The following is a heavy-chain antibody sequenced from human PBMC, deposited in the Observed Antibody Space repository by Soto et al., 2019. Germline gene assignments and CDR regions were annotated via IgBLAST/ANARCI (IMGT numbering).Heavy chain of an antibody. CDR1: GFTFSDYY. V-gene: IGHV3-11*01. D-gene: IGHD3-22*01. J-gene: IGHJ4*02. Sequence: GGSLRLSCAASGFTFSDYYMSWIRQAPGKGLEWVSYISSSGSTIYYADSVKGRFTISRDNAKNSLYLQMNSLRAEDTAVYYCARDRQYYYDSSGYYGYWGQGTLVTVSS. CDR3: ARDRQYYYDSSGYYGY. CDR2: ISSSGSTI.